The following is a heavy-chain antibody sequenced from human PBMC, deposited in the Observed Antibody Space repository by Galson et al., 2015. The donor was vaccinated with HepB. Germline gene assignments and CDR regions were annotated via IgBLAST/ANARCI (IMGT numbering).Heavy chain of an antibody. Sequence: SVKVSCKASGGTFSSYTISWVRQAPGQGLEWMGRIIPILGIANYAQKFQGRVTITADKSTSTAYMELSSLRSEDTAVYYCARPQQQLAPYYYYGMDVWGQGTTVTVSS. J-gene: IGHJ6*02. CDR3: ARPQQQLAPYYYYGMDV. V-gene: IGHV1-69*02. CDR2: IIPILGIA. D-gene: IGHD6-13*01. CDR1: GGTFSSYT.